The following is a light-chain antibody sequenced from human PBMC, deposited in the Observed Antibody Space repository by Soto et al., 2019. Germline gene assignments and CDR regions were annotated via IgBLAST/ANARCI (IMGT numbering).Light chain of an antibody. J-gene: IGLJ3*02. CDR3: CSYAGSNTWV. Sequence: QSALTQPAPVSGSPGQSITISCSGTSSDVGTYNLVSWYQQHPGKAPDLLIYEGSKRPSGVSNRFSGSKSGNTASLTISGLQAEDEADYYCCSYAGSNTWVFGGGTKLTVL. CDR1: SSDVGTYNL. CDR2: EGS. V-gene: IGLV2-23*01.